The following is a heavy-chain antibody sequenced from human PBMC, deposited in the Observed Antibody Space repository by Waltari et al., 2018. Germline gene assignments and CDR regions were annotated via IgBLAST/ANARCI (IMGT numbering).Heavy chain of an antibody. CDR2: IYYSGST. CDR3: ARQMYYYDSISLGD. Sequence: QLQLQESGPGLVKPSETLSLTCTVSGGSISSSSYYWGWIRQPPGKGLEWIGSIYYSGSTYYNPSLKSRVTISVDTSKNQFSLKLSSVTAADTAVYYCARQMYYYDSISLGDWGQGTLVTVSS. V-gene: IGHV4-39*01. CDR1: GGSISSSSYY. J-gene: IGHJ4*02. D-gene: IGHD3-22*01.